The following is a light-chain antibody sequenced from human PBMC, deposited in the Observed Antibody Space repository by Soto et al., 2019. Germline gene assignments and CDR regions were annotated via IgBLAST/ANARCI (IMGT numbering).Light chain of an antibody. CDR3: QTWGTGIRV. J-gene: IGLJ3*02. CDR2: LNGDGSH. V-gene: IGLV4-69*01. CDR1: SGHSSYA. Sequence: QLVLTQSPSASASLGASVNLTCTLSSGHSSYAIAWHQQQPEKGPRYLMKLNGDGSHSKGDGIPDRFSGSSSGAERYLTISSLQSEDEADYYCQTWGTGIRVFGGGTKVTVL.